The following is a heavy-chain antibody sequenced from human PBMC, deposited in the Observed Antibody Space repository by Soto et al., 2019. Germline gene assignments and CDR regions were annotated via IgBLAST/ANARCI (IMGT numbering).Heavy chain of an antibody. Sequence: SETLSLTCTVSGGSISSYYWSWIRQPAGKGLEWIGRIYTSGSTNYNPSLKSRVTMSVDTSKNQFSLKLSSVTAADTAVYYCARVRYNWNDAVWFDPWGQGNLVTVSS. CDR3: ARVRYNWNDAVWFDP. CDR2: IYTSGST. CDR1: GGSISSYY. J-gene: IGHJ5*02. D-gene: IGHD1-20*01. V-gene: IGHV4-4*07.